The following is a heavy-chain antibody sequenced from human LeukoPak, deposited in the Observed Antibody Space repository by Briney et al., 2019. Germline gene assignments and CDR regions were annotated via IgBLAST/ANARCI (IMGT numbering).Heavy chain of an antibody. CDR2: ISGVGGTT. J-gene: IGHJ4*02. CDR1: GFTFRDYG. V-gene: IGHV3-23*01. Sequence: GGSLRLSCAASGFTFRDYGMSWVRQAPGKGLEWVSAISGVGGTTYYADSGKGRLTISRDNSKNTLYLQKNSLRAEDTAVYYCAKGRRKMVPFDYWGQGTLVTVSS. D-gene: IGHD2-8*01. CDR3: AKGRRKMVPFDY.